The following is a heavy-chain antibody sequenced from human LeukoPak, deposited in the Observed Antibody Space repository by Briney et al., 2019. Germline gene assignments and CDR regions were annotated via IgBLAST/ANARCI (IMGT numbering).Heavy chain of an antibody. D-gene: IGHD3-22*01. V-gene: IGHV3-48*01. Sequence: PGGSLRLSCAASGFTFSSYSMNWVRQAPGKGLEWVSYISSSSSTIYYADSVKGRFTISRDNSKNTLYLQMNSLRTEDTAVYYCAKGTYYDSSGYYPMFDYWGQGTLVTVSS. CDR3: AKGTYYDSSGYYPMFDY. J-gene: IGHJ4*02. CDR2: ISSSSSTI. CDR1: GFTFSSYS.